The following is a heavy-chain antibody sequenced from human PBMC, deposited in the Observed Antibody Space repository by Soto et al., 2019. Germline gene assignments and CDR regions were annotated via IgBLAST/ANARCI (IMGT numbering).Heavy chain of an antibody. CDR1: GGSIRNSGYY. V-gene: IGHV4-31*03. CDR3: ARDAVTKRDFYYYGMDV. CDR2: ISYSGST. D-gene: IGHD4-4*01. Sequence: QVQLQESGPGLVKPSQTLSLTCTVSGGSIRNSGYYWSWIRQHPGKGLEWIGYISYSGSTDYAPSTKGRFTMSVDTSKNQFSLKLSSVTAADTAVYYCARDAVTKRDFYYYGMDVWGRGTTVTVSS. J-gene: IGHJ6*02.